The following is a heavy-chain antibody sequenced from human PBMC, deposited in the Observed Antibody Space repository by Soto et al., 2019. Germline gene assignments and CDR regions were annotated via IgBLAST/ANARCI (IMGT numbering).Heavy chain of an antibody. CDR2: IRGSGGST. Sequence: GGSLRLSCAASGFTFSSYAMSWVRQAPGKGLEWVSAIRGSGGSTYYADAVKGRFTISRDKSKNTLYMKMNSLRAEDTAVYYCAKSGVAARYYYYYGMDVWGQGTTVTVSS. CDR3: AKSGVAARYYYYYGMDV. V-gene: IGHV3-23*01. D-gene: IGHD6-6*01. CDR1: GFTFSSYA. J-gene: IGHJ6*02.